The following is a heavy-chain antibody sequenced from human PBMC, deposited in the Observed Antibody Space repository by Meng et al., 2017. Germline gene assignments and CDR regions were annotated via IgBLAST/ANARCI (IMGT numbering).Heavy chain of an antibody. CDR2: IIPIFGTA. V-gene: IGHV1-69*01. CDR1: GGTFSSYA. J-gene: IGHJ5*02. Sequence: QVRLVASGAEVKKPGSSVKVSCKSSGGTFSSYAISWVRQAPGQGLEWMGGIIPIFGTANYAQKFQGRVTITADESTSTAYMELSSLRSEDTAVYYCAREIAAAYCGGDCYLWGQGTLVTVSS. CDR3: AREIAAAYCGGDCYL. D-gene: IGHD2-21*02.